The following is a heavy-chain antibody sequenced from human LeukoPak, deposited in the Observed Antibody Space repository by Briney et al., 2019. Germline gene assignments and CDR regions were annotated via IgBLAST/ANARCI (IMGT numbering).Heavy chain of an antibody. J-gene: IGHJ4*02. CDR3: AKSDQLLVRGTFDY. V-gene: IGHV3-30*09. Sequence: GGSLRLSCAASGFTFSGYAMYWVRQAPGKGLEWVAHISYDGSNKVYADSVKGRFAISRDNSKDMLYLQMSSLKTEDTAVYYCAKSDQLLVRGTFDYWGQGTLVTVSS. CDR2: ISYDGSNK. CDR1: GFTFSGYA. D-gene: IGHD2-2*01.